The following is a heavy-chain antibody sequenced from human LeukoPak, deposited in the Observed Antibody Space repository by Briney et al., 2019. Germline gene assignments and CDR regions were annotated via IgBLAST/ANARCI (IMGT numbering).Heavy chain of an antibody. Sequence: PGGSLRLSCAASGFTVSGSAMHWVRQASGIGLEWVGRIRSKANSYATAYAASVKGRFTISRDDSKNTAYLQMNSLKTEDTAVYYWTRNPYDGSGYYYNDYWGQGTLVTVSS. V-gene: IGHV3-73*01. CDR1: GFTVSGSA. CDR3: TRNPYDGSGYYYNDY. CDR2: IRSKANSYAT. D-gene: IGHD3-22*01. J-gene: IGHJ4*02.